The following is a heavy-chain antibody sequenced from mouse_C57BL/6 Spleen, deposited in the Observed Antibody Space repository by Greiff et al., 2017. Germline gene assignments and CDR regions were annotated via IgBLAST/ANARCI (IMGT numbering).Heavy chain of an antibody. J-gene: IGHJ2*01. Sequence: QVTLKVSGAELVKPGASVKISCKASGYAFSSYWMNWVKQRPGKGLEWIGQIYPGDGDTNYNGKFKGKATLTADKSSSTAYMQLSSLTSEDSAVYFCARDDYDNFDYWGQGTTLTVSS. CDR1: GYAFSSYW. V-gene: IGHV1-80*01. CDR2: IYPGDGDT. D-gene: IGHD2-4*01. CDR3: ARDDYDNFDY.